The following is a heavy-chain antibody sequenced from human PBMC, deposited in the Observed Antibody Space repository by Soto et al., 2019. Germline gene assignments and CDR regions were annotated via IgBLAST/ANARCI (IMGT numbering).Heavy chain of an antibody. CDR3: AKGGSSWTEWFDP. CDR1: GYPLTAKY. D-gene: IGHD6-13*01. CDR2: INPSSGGT. J-gene: IGHJ5*02. V-gene: IGHV1-2*02. Sequence: ASVKVSCKASGYPLTAKYLHWVRQAPGQGLEWMGWINPSSGGTKEAQKFRGRVTMTRDTSISAAYMELSRLTSDDTAVYYCAKGGSSWTEWFDPWGQGTLVIVSS.